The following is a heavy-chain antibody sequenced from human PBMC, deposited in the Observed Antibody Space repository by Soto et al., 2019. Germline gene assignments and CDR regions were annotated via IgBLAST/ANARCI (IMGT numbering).Heavy chain of an antibody. CDR2: IYWNDDK. CDR1: GFSFSTSGLG. CDR3: AHGTSDTPYSSSWYSDY. J-gene: IGHJ4*02. Sequence: SGPTLVNPTQTLTVTFTFSGFSFSTSGLGVGWIRQPPGKALEWLALIYWNDDKRYSPSLKSRLTITKDTSKNQVVLTMTNMDPVDTATYYCAHGTSDTPYSSSWYSDYWGQGTLVTVSS. D-gene: IGHD6-13*01. V-gene: IGHV2-5*01.